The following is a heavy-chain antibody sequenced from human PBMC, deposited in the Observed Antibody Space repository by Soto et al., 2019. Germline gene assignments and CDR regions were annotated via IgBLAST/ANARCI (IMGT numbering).Heavy chain of an antibody. V-gene: IGHV4-59*12. Sequence: SETLSLTCTVSGGSISSYYWSWIRQPPGKGLEWIGYIYYSGSTNYNPSLKSRVTISVDTSKNQFSLKLSSVTAADTAVYYCARGKYYDFWSGYRNYYYYGMDVWGQGTTVTVSS. CDR2: IYYSGST. CDR3: ARGKYYDFWSGYRNYYYYGMDV. CDR1: GGSISSYY. J-gene: IGHJ6*02. D-gene: IGHD3-3*01.